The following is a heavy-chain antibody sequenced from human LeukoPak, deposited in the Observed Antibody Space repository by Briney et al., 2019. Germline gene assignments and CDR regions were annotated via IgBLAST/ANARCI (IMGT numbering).Heavy chain of an antibody. J-gene: IGHJ6*02. Sequence: GGSLRLSCAASGLTASHNVNNAMSWARRAAGKWLEWISGITTSGSTYYADSVKGRFTISRENSNNTLYLHMDSLRAEDTAVYYCAKAPVWNYYYGLDVWGQGTTVTVSS. CDR1: GLTASHNVNNA. CDR3: AKAPVWNYYYGLDV. CDR2: ITTSGST. D-gene: IGHD2-21*01. V-gene: IGHV3-23*01.